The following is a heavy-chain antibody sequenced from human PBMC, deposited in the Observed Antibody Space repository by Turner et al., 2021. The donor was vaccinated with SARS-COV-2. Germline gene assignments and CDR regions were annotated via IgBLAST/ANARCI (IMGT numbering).Heavy chain of an antibody. CDR3: ARAHYPGSLFRFDP. CDR2: IHYSGGT. V-gene: IGHV4-59*01. D-gene: IGHD2-21*01. Sequence: QVQLQESGPGLVKPSVTLSLICSVSGGFISGDYWSWIRQPPGKGLEWIGNIHYSGGTNYNPSLKSRVTVSVDTSKNQFSLKLSSVTAADTAVYYCARAHYPGSLFRFDPWGQGTLVTVSS. CDR1: GGFISGDY. J-gene: IGHJ5*02.